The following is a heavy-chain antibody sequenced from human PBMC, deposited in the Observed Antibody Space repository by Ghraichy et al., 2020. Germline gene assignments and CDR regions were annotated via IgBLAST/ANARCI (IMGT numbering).Heavy chain of an antibody. CDR1: GFTFSDYA. Sequence: GGSLRLSCAASGFTFSDYAMSWVRQAPGKGLEWVSAISGSGGSTYYADSVKGRFTISRDNSKNTLYLQMNSLRAEDTAVYYCAKGGSSWQYYYDYWGQGTLVTVSS. CDR2: ISGSGGST. CDR3: AKGGSSWQYYYDY. D-gene: IGHD6-13*01. J-gene: IGHJ4*02. V-gene: IGHV3-23*01.